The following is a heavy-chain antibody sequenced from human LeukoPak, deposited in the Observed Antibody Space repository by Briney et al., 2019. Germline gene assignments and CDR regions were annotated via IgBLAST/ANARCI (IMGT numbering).Heavy chain of an antibody. D-gene: IGHD3-10*01. CDR3: AKAGKGTYHFGY. V-gene: IGHV3-23*01. CDR1: GFTFSNYA. J-gene: IGHJ4*02. Sequence: GGSLRLSCEASGFTFSNYAMSWVRQAPGKGLDWVSGISGSGGSTFYADSVQGRFTASRDNSKNTLYLQMNRLRGDDTAVYYCAKAGKGTYHFGYWGQGTLVTVSS. CDR2: ISGSGGST.